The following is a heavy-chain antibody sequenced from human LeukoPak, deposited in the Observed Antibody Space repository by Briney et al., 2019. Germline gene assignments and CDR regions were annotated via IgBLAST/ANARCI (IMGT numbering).Heavy chain of an antibody. J-gene: IGHJ3*02. CDR2: ISGDGGST. D-gene: IGHD1-26*01. CDR1: GFTFSIYA. V-gene: IGHV3-64D*06. Sequence: PGGSLRLSCSASGFTFSIYAMHWVRQAPGKGLESVSAISGDGGSTYYADSVKGRFTISRDNSKNTLYLQMSSLRAEDTAVYYCVKEEMGAHRAFDIWGQGTLVTVSS. CDR3: VKEEMGAHRAFDI.